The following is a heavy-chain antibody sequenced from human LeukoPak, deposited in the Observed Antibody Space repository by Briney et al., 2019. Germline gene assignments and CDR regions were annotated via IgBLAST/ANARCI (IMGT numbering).Heavy chain of an antibody. V-gene: IGHV3-30-3*01. J-gene: IGHJ4*02. CDR3: ARGYSYGFDY. Sequence: PGGSLRLSCAASGFTFSSYAMHWVRRAPGKGLEWVAVISYDGSNKYYADSVKGRFTISRDNSKNTLYLQMNSLRAEDTAVYYCARGYSYGFDYWGQGTLVTVSS. D-gene: IGHD5-18*01. CDR2: ISYDGSNK. CDR1: GFTFSSYA.